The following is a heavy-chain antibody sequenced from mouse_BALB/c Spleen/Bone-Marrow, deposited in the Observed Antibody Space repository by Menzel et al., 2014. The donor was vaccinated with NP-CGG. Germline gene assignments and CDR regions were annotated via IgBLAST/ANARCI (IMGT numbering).Heavy chain of an antibody. V-gene: IGHV1-9*01. J-gene: IGHJ4*01. CDR1: GYTFSSYW. CDR2: ILPGSGSI. Sequence: LVESGAELMKPGASVKISCKATGYTFSSYWIEWVKQRPGHGLEWIREILPGSGSIKYNEKFKGKATFTADTSSNTAYMQLSSLTSEDSAVYYCASRYDTMDYWGQGTSVTVSS. CDR3: ASRYDTMDY.